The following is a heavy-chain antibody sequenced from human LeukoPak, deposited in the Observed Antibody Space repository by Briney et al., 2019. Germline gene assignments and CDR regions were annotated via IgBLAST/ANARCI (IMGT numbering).Heavy chain of an antibody. CDR3: ARRGEAAAKGGRYFDQ. V-gene: IGHV4-34*01. CDR2: INHSGST. Sequence: SETLSLTCAVYGVSFSDYYWSWIRQPPGKGLEWIGEINHSGSTNYNPSLKSRVTISVDTSKNQFSLKLSSVTAADTAVYFCARRGEAAAKGGRYFDQWGQGTLVTVSS. D-gene: IGHD6-13*01. CDR1: GVSFSDYY. J-gene: IGHJ4*02.